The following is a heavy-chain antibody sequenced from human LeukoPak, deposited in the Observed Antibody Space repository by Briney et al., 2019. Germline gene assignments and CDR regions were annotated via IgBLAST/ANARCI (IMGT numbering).Heavy chain of an antibody. Sequence: SETLSLTCAVYGGSFSGYYWSWIRQPPGKGLEWIGEINHSGSTNYNPSLKSRVTISVDTSKNQFSLKLSSVTAADTAVYYCARANVDKVAFDIWGQGTMVTVSS. CDR3: ARANVDKVAFDI. CDR1: GGSFSGYY. D-gene: IGHD5-12*01. CDR2: INHSGST. V-gene: IGHV4-34*01. J-gene: IGHJ3*02.